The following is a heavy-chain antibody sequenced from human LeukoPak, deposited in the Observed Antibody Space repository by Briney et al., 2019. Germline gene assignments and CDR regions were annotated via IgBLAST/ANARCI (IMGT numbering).Heavy chain of an antibody. CDR2: IYYSGST. CDR1: GGSISSSSYY. V-gene: IGHV4-39*01. D-gene: IGHD3-22*01. CDR3: ASGPPRVVMEPDTQYYFDY. Sequence: PSETLSLTCTVSGGSISSSSYYWGWIRQPPGKGLEWIGSIYYSGSTYYNPSLKSRVTISVDTSKNQFSLKLSSVTAADTAVYYCASGPPRVVMEPDTQYYFDYWGQGTLVTVSS. J-gene: IGHJ4*02.